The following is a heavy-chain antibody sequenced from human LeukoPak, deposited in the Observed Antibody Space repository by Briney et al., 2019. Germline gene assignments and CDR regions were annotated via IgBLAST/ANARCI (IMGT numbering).Heavy chain of an antibody. CDR1: GFTFGNYW. Sequence: GGSLRLSCAGYGFTFGNYWMAWVRQAPGKGLEWVANIKEDGSEKYYLDSVEGRFTISRDNAKSSVYLQMNSLGADDTAVYYCAGRIFDIWGQGTMVTVSS. CDR2: IKEDGSEK. V-gene: IGHV3-7*01. CDR3: AGRIFDI. J-gene: IGHJ3*02.